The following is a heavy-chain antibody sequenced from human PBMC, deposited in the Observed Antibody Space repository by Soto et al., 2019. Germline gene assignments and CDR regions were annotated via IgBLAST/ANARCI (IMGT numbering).Heavy chain of an antibody. D-gene: IGHD2-2*01. J-gene: IGHJ5*02. CDR2: IIPILGIA. Sequence: ASVKVSCKACGYTFTSYTISWVRQAPGQGLEWMGRIIPILGIANYAQKFQGRVTITADKSTSTAYMELSSLRSEDTAVYYCARDSGYCSSTSCYSWFDPWGQGTLVTVSS. V-gene: IGHV1-69*04. CDR1: GYTFTSYT. CDR3: ARDSGYCSSTSCYSWFDP.